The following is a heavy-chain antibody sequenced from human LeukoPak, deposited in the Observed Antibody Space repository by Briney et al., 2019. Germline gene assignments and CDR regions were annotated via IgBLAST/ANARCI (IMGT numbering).Heavy chain of an antibody. CDR2: ISYDGSNK. Sequence: GRSLRLSCAASGFTFSSYAMHWVRQAPGKGLEWVAVISYDGSNKYYADSVKGRFTISRDNSKNTLYLQMNSLRAEDTAVYYCARGRSGYATASCDYWGQGTLVTVSS. J-gene: IGHJ4*02. CDR3: ARGRSGYATASCDY. V-gene: IGHV3-30-3*01. D-gene: IGHD5-12*01. CDR1: GFTFSSYA.